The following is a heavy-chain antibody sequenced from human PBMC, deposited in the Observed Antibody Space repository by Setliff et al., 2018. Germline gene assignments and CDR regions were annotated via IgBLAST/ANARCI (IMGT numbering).Heavy chain of an antibody. CDR1: GFTFSSYA. Sequence: GGSLRLSCAASGFTFSSYAMSWVRQAPGKGLEWVSAISSSGGSTTYADSVKGRFTISRDNGKNTVYLQMNSLRAEDTAMYYCVRGSAYSSGSFDCWGQGTLVTVS. CDR2: ISSSGGST. V-gene: IGHV3-23*01. D-gene: IGHD3-22*01. J-gene: IGHJ4*02. CDR3: VRGSAYSSGSFDC.